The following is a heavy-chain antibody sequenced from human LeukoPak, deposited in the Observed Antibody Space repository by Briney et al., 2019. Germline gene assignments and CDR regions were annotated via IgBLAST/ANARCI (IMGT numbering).Heavy chain of an antibody. CDR2: IYYSGST. CDR1: GASISSHY. D-gene: IGHD1-1*01. Sequence: SETLSLTCSVSGASISSHYWSWIRQPPGKELEWIGYIYYSGSTSYNPSLKSEVTISVDTSKNQFSLKLTSVTAADTAVYYCARGGYGNAWKIDYWGQGTLVTVSS. J-gene: IGHJ4*02. V-gene: IGHV4-59*11. CDR3: ARGGYGNAWKIDY.